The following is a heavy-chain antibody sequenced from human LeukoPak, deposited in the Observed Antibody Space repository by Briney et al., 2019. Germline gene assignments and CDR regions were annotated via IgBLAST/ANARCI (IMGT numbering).Heavy chain of an antibody. CDR1: GYTFTGYY. CDR2: INPNSGGT. J-gene: IGHJ5*02. V-gene: IGHV1-2*02. CDR3: ARALIFGVVPNWFDP. D-gene: IGHD3-3*01. Sequence: GASVKVSCKASGYTFTGYYMHWVRQAPGQGLEWMGWINPNSGGTNYAQKFQGRVTMTRDTSISTAYMELSRLRFGDTAVYYCARALIFGVVPNWFDPWGQGTLVTVSS.